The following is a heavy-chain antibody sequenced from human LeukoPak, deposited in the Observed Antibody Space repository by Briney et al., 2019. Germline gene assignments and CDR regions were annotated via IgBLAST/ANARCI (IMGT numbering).Heavy chain of an antibody. D-gene: IGHD4-17*01. CDR3: ASLREGTVRARPNAFDI. Sequence: SVKVSCKASGGTFSSYAISWVRQAPGQGLEWMGRIIPILGIANYAQKFQGRVTITADKSTSTAYMELSSLRSEDTAVYYCASLREGTVRARPNAFDIWGQGTMVTVSS. CDR1: GGTFSSYA. V-gene: IGHV1-69*04. CDR2: IIPILGIA. J-gene: IGHJ3*02.